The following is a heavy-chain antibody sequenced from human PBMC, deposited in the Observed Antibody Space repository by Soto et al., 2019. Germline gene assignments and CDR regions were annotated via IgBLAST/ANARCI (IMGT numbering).Heavy chain of an antibody. Sequence: PGGSLRLSCAASGFTFSSYAMHWVRQAPGKGLEWVAVISYDGSNKYYADSVKGRFTISRDNSKDTLYLQMNSLRAEDTAVYYCARDRDTMIVVANYGMDVWGQGTTVTVSS. CDR3: ARDRDTMIVVANYGMDV. CDR1: GFTFSSYA. J-gene: IGHJ6*02. D-gene: IGHD3-22*01. V-gene: IGHV3-30-3*01. CDR2: ISYDGSNK.